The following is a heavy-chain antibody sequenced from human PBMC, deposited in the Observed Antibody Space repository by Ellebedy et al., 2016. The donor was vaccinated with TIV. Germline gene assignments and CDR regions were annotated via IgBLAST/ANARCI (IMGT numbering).Heavy chain of an antibody. CDR3: AKDLRIVRSFDY. CDR2: ISYSGADT. CDR1: GFTFASYA. V-gene: IGHV3-23*01. J-gene: IGHJ4*02. D-gene: IGHD3-10*01. Sequence: GESLKISXAASGFTFASYAMSWVRQAPGKGLEWVSTISYSGADTYYADSVKGRFTISRDNSKNTLYLQMNSLRAEDTAVYYCAKDLRIVRSFDYWGRGTLVTVSS.